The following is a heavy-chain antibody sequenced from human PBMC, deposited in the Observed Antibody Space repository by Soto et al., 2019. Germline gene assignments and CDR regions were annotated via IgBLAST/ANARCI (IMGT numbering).Heavy chain of an antibody. CDR1: GGSFSGYY. Sequence: QVQLQQWGAGLLKPSETLSLTCAVYGGSFSGYYWSWIRQPPGKGLEWIGEINHSGSTNYNPSLTTRVTISVDTSKNQFSLKLSSVTAADTAVYYCARTNIVVVVAATRNGMDVWGQGSTVTVSS. D-gene: IGHD2-15*01. J-gene: IGHJ6*02. CDR2: INHSGST. V-gene: IGHV4-34*01. CDR3: ARTNIVVVVAATRNGMDV.